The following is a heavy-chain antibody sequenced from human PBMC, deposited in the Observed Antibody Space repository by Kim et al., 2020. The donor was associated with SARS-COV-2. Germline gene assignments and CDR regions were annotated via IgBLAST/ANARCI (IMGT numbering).Heavy chain of an antibody. V-gene: IGHV3-30*04. Sequence: GGSLRLSCAASGFTFSSYAMHWVRQAPGKGLEWVAVISYDGSNKYYADSVKGRFTISRDNSKNTLYLQMNSLRAEDTAVYYCARGKDYYDSSAGDYWGQGTLVTVSS. D-gene: IGHD3-22*01. J-gene: IGHJ4*02. CDR3: ARGKDYYDSSAGDY. CDR1: GFTFSSYA. CDR2: ISYDGSNK.